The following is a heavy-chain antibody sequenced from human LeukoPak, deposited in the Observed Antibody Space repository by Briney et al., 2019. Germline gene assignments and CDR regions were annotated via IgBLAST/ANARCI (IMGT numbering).Heavy chain of an antibody. V-gene: IGHV3-7*01. Sequence: GGSLRLSCAASGFTFRSYWMHWVRQAPGKGLEWVANIKQDGSEKYYVDSVKGRFTISRDNAKNSLFLQMNSLRAEDTAVYYCARDDGSYSRSPGFDYWGQGTLVTVSS. CDR3: ARDDGSYSRSPGFDY. CDR1: GFTFRSYW. D-gene: IGHD1-26*01. J-gene: IGHJ4*02. CDR2: IKQDGSEK.